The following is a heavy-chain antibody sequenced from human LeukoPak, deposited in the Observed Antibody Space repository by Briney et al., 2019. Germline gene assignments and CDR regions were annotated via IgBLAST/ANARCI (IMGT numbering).Heavy chain of an antibody. CDR1: GGSISTTSNS. V-gene: IGHV4-39*02. J-gene: IGHJ5*01. CDR2: IYYGGSP. CDR3: ARRPIVETKGYWFDS. D-gene: IGHD1-26*01. Sequence: NPSETLSLTCNVSGGSISTTSNSWGWAWIRQRPGKGLEWIGSIYYGGSPYYNSSLKSRVIISVDTSKNHFSLKVASLTAADTAVYYCARRPIVETKGYWFDSWGQGILVTVSS.